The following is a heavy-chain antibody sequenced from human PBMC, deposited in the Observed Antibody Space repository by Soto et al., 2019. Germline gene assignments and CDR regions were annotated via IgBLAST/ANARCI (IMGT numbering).Heavy chain of an antibody. J-gene: IGHJ4*02. CDR1: GGSISRSTYY. CDR2: IYYSGST. Sequence: SETLSLTCTVSGGSISRSTYYWGWIRQPPGKGLEWIGSIYYSGSTYYNPSLKSRVTISVDTSKNQFSLKLSSVTAADTAVYYCARHEQSGYDYVSDYFDYWGQGTLVTVSS. V-gene: IGHV4-39*01. D-gene: IGHD3-16*01. CDR3: ARHEQSGYDYVSDYFDY.